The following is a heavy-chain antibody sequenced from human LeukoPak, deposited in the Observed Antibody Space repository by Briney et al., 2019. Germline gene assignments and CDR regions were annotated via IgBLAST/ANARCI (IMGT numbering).Heavy chain of an antibody. V-gene: IGHV4-59*01. Sequence: SETLSLTCTVSGGSISSYYWSWIRQPPGRGLERIGYIHYSGSTSYNPSLKSRVTISVDTSKNQFSLKLSSVTAADTAVYYCARGQWLEYDAFDIWGQGTMVTVSS. D-gene: IGHD6-19*01. CDR1: GGSISSYY. J-gene: IGHJ3*02. CDR2: IHYSGST. CDR3: ARGQWLEYDAFDI.